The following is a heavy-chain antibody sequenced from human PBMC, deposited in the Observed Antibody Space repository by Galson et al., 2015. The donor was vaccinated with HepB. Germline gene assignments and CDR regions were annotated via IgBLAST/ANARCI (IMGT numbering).Heavy chain of an antibody. V-gene: IGHV3-53*01. Sequence: SLRLSCAASGFTVSSNYMSWVRQAPGKGLEWVSVIYSGGSTYYADSVKGRFTISRDNSKNTLYLQMNSLRAEDTAVYYCARDTLSHYGMDVWGQGTTVTVSS. CDR3: ARDTLSHYGMDV. CDR1: GFTVSSNY. CDR2: IYSGGST. J-gene: IGHJ6*02.